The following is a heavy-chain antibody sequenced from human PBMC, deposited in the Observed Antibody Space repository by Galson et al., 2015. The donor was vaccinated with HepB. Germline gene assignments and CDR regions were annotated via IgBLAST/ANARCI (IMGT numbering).Heavy chain of an antibody. V-gene: IGHV3-74*01. D-gene: IGHD1-26*01. CDR2: INTDGSST. CDR3: ARRGYSGSYYGDDAFDI. CDR1: KFAFRHHW. Sequence: LRLSCAASKFAFRHHWMHWVRQAPGKGLVWVSRINTDGSSTGYADSVKGRFTISRDNAKNTLYLQMNSMRAEDTAVYYCARRGYSGSYYGDDAFDIWGQGTMVIVSS. J-gene: IGHJ3*02.